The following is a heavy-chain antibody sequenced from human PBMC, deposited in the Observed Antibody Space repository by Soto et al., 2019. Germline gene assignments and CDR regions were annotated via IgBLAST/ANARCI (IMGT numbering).Heavy chain of an antibody. Sequence: GGSLRLSCAASGFTFSSYGMHWVRQAPGKGLEWAAVIWYDGSNKYYADSVKGRFTISRDNSKNTLYLQMNSLRAEDTAVYYCARKPITIFGVVIGAFDIWGQGTMVTVSS. J-gene: IGHJ3*02. CDR2: IWYDGSNK. D-gene: IGHD3-3*01. CDR1: GFTFSSYG. V-gene: IGHV3-33*01. CDR3: ARKPITIFGVVIGAFDI.